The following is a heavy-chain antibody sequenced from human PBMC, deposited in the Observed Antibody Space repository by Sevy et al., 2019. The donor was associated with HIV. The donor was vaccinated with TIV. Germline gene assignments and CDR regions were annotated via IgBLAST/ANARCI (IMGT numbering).Heavy chain of an antibody. CDR1: GITFRSCT. CDR3: AKIWDWGGDGFDV. Sequence: GESLKISCAVSGITFRSCTMSWVRQAPGKGLEWVSTICFNSDDTWYADSVRGRFTFSRDTSKSTLYLQMNSLRAEDTAVYFCAKIWDWGGDGFDVWGQGTMVTVS. V-gene: IGHV3-23*01. J-gene: IGHJ3*01. CDR2: ICFNSDDT. D-gene: IGHD7-27*01.